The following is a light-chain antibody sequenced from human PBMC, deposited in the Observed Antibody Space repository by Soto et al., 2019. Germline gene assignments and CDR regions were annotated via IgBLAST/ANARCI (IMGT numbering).Light chain of an antibody. CDR1: QTVSSIY. J-gene: IGKJ1*01. CDR2: NGS. V-gene: IGKV3-20*01. CDR3: QQYHNSLWP. Sequence: EIVLTQSPGTLSLSPGERATLSCRASQTVSSIYLAWYQQKPGQAPRLLIYNGSSRATGIPDRFSGSGSGTDFTLTTSRLEPEDFAVYYCQQYHNSLWPFGQGTKVDIX.